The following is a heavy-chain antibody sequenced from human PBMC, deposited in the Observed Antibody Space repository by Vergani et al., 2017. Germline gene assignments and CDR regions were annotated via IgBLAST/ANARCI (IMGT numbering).Heavy chain of an antibody. CDR1: GYSFTNYW. CDR2: IHPADSDT. CDR3: AKVGATPPDAFDI. J-gene: IGHJ3*02. Sequence: EVQLVQSGAEVKKPGESLKISCQISGYSFTNYWIGWVRQMPGKGLEWMGIIHPADSDTRYSPSFQGQVTISVDKSISTAYLQWSSLKASDTAMYYCAKVGATPPDAFDIWGQGTMVTVSS. V-gene: IGHV5-51*01. D-gene: IGHD1-26*01.